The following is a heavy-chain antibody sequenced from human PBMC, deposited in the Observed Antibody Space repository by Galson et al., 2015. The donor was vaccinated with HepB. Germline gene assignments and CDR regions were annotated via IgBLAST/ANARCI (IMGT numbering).Heavy chain of an antibody. CDR1: GFTFSNYM. CDR2: ITSSSNNI. J-gene: IGHJ4*02. D-gene: IGHD7-27*01. CDR3: ARDPPGEHFDC. Sequence: SLRLSCAAAGFTFSNYMMTWARQAPGKGLEWVASITSSSNNIYYPDSVRGRFTISRDNAKNSLYLQMNSLRDDDTAVYYCARDPPGEHFDCWGQGTLVTVSS. V-gene: IGHV3-21*01.